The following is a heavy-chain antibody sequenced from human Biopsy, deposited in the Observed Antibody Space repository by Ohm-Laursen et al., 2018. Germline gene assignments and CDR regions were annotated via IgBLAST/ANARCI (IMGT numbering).Heavy chain of an antibody. D-gene: IGHD2/OR15-2a*01. Sequence: GTLSLTCTVSGGSISSDYWSWIRQTPGKGLEWIGYIYYSGSTNYNPSLKSRVNISVDTSKNQFSLRLNSVTAADTAVYYCARATNSTGWPYYHFYGMDVWGQGTTVTVSS. V-gene: IGHV4-59*01. CDR3: ARATNSTGWPYYHFYGMDV. CDR1: GGSISSDY. J-gene: IGHJ6*02. CDR2: IYYSGST.